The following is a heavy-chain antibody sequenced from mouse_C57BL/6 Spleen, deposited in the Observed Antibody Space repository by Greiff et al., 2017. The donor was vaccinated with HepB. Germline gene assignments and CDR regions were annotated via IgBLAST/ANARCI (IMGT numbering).Heavy chain of an antibody. Sequence: EVKLMESGGGLVKPGGSLKLSCAASGFTFSSYAMSWVRQTPEKRLEWVATISDGGSYTYYPDNVKGRFTISRDNAKNNLYLQMSHLKSEDTAMYYCARSRSSPLDYWGQGTTLTVSS. CDR2: ISDGGSYT. V-gene: IGHV5-4*03. CDR1: GFTFSSYA. CDR3: ARSRSSPLDY. J-gene: IGHJ2*01. D-gene: IGHD1-1*01.